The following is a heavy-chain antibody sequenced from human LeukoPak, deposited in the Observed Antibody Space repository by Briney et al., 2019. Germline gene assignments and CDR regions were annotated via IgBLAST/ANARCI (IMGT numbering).Heavy chain of an antibody. CDR3: ARESFGHAFDY. CDR1: GFTFSSYW. Sequence: GGSLRLSCAVSGFTFSSYWMHWVRQAPGKGLVWVSLIRTDESSTTYADSVKGRFTISRDNTKNTLYLQMNSLRAEDTAVYYCARESFGHAFDYWGQGTLVTVSS. V-gene: IGHV3-74*01. D-gene: IGHD3-10*01. CDR2: IRTDESST. J-gene: IGHJ4*02.